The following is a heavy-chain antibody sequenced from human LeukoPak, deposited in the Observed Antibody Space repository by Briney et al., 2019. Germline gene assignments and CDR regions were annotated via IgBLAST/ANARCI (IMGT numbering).Heavy chain of an antibody. CDR3: ARLMGAYCGGDCYLDY. J-gene: IGHJ4*02. Sequence: ASVKVSCKASGYTFTSYYVHWVRQAPGQGLEWMGIINPSGGSTSYAQKFQGRVTMTRDTSTSTVYMELSSLRSEDTAVYYCARLMGAYCGGDCYLDYWGQGTLVTVSS. V-gene: IGHV1-46*01. CDR1: GYTFTSYY. D-gene: IGHD2-21*02. CDR2: INPSGGST.